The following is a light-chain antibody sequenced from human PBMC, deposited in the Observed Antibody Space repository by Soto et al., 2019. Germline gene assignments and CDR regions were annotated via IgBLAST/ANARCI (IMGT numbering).Light chain of an antibody. CDR1: QNVTSN. CDR2: GTS. V-gene: IGKV3-15*01. J-gene: IGKJ1*01. CDR3: QQYDHWG. Sequence: MVMTQSPATLSVSPGERVTLSCRTSQNVTSNLAWYQLRPGQTPSLLIYGTSTRAPDIPVRFSGSGSGTEFTLTISTVQSGDSAVYYCQQYDHWGFGPGTKVEIK.